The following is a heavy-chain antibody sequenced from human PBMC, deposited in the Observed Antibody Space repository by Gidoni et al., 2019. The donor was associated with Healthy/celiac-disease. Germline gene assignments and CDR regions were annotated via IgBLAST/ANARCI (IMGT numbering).Heavy chain of an antibody. CDR3: ARDIIAAAGTNWFDP. J-gene: IGHJ5*02. CDR1: GFTFADDG. CDR2: INGNGGST. V-gene: IGHV3-20*04. D-gene: IGHD6-13*01. Sequence: EVELVESGGGVVRPGGSLILACAASGFTFADDGMSWVSQAPGKGVEWCSGINGNGGSTGYADSVKGRCTISRDNAKNALYLQMNSLRAEDTALYYCARDIIAAAGTNWFDPWGQGTLVTVSS.